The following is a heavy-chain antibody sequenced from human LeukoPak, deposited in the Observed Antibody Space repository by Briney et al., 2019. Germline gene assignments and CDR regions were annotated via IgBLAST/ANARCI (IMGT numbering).Heavy chain of an antibody. CDR2: ISPAGDST. J-gene: IGHJ4*02. D-gene: IGHD2-2*01. Sequence: PGGSLRLSCTASGFTFSDYSMSWVRQAPGAGLEWVSAISPAGDSTTDADSVKGRFTISRDNSKSTLYLQMNGLTAEDTALYYCARRLVTAGITDFFDSWGQGTLVTVPS. CDR3: ARRLVTAGITDFFDS. CDR1: GFTFSDYS. V-gene: IGHV3-23*01.